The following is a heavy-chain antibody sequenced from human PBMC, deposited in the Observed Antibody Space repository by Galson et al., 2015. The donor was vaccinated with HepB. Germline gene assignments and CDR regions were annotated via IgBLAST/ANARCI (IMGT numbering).Heavy chain of an antibody. D-gene: IGHD6-25*01. J-gene: IGHJ4*02. V-gene: IGHV3-30*04. CDR1: GFTFSSYA. CDR3: ARGLSIFLPSNGFDY. CDR2: ISYDGSNK. Sequence: SLRLSCAASGFTFSSYAMHWVRQAPGKGLEWVAVISYDGSNKYYADSAKGRFTISRDNSKNTLYLQMNSLRAEDTAVYYCARGLSIFLPSNGFDYWGQGTLVTVSS.